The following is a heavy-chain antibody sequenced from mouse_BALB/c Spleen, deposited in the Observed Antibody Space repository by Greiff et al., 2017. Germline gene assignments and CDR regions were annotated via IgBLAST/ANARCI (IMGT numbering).Heavy chain of an antibody. CDR1: GYTFTSYW. V-gene: IGHV1-7*01. Sequence: VQLQQSGAELAKPGASVKMSCKASGYTFTSYWMHWVKQRPGQGLEWIGYINPSTGYTEYNQKFKDKATLTADKSSSTAYLQLSSLTSEDSAVSYYARGLTTATSAMDDWGQGTSVTVSS. CDR2: INPSTGYT. CDR3: ARGLTTATSAMDD. J-gene: IGHJ4*01. D-gene: IGHD1-2*01.